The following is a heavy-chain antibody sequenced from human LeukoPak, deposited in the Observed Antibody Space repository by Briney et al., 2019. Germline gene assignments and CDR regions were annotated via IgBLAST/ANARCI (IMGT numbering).Heavy chain of an antibody. V-gene: IGHV4-34*01. CDR3: ARGGYNWNYFDY. CDR2: INHSGST. Sequence: PSETLSLTCAVYGGSFSGYYWSWIRQPPGKGLEWIGEINHSGSTNYNPSLKSRVTISVDTSKNQFSLKLSSVTAADTAVYYCARGGYNWNYFDYWGQGTLVTVSS. CDR1: GGSFSGYY. J-gene: IGHJ4*02. D-gene: IGHD1-20*01.